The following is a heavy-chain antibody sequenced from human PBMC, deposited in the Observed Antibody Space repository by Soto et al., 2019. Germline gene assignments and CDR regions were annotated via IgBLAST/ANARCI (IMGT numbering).Heavy chain of an antibody. V-gene: IGHV4-59*01. J-gene: IGHJ6*02. CDR2: IYYSGST. Sequence: SETLSLTCTVSGGSISSYYWSWIRQPPGKGLEWIGYIYYSGSTNYNPSLKSRVTISVDTSKNQFSLKLSSVTAADTAVYYCATAGYYGSGSYYHYHYYYYRMDVWGQGSTVTVSS. CDR1: GGSISSYY. CDR3: ATAGYYGSGSYYHYHYYYYRMDV. D-gene: IGHD3-10*01.